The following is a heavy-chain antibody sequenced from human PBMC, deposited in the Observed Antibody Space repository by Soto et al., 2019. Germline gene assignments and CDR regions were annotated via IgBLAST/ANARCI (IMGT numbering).Heavy chain of an antibody. Sequence: LRLSCAASGFTFSSYAMHWVRQAPGKGLEYVSAISSNGGSTYYANSVKGRFTISRDNSKNTLYLQMGSLRAEDMAVYYCAREPYYYDSSGYASYYYGMDVWGQGTTVTVSS. CDR1: GFTFSSYA. D-gene: IGHD3-22*01. CDR3: AREPYYYDSSGYASYYYGMDV. CDR2: ISSNGGST. V-gene: IGHV3-64*01. J-gene: IGHJ6*02.